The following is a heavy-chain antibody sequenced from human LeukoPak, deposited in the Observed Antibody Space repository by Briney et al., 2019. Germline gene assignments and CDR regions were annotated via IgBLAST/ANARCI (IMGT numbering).Heavy chain of an antibody. D-gene: IGHD4-17*01. CDR1: GYTFTGYY. J-gene: IGHJ2*01. Sequence: ASVKVSCKSSGYTFTGYYMLWVRQAPGQGLEWIGWINPNSGGTNYAQKFQGRVTMTRDTSISTAYMELSRLRSDDTAVYYCARMYGDYVVWYFDLWGRGTLVTVSS. CDR2: INPNSGGT. CDR3: ARMYGDYVVWYFDL. V-gene: IGHV1-2*02.